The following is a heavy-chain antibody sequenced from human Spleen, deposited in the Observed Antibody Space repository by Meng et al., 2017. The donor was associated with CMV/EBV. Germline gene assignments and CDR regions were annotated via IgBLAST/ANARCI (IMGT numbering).Heavy chain of an antibody. CDR1: GFTFRDYT. CDR3: AKDHSGSYFDY. CDR2: ITSNGRDI. J-gene: IGHJ4*02. V-gene: IGHV3-43*01. Sequence: GGSLRLSCAASGFTFRDYTLHWVRQTPVKGLEWVSLITSNGRDIHYADSVKGRFTISRDNNKNSLYLQMNSLRAEDTALYYCAKDHSGSYFDYWGQGTLVTVSS. D-gene: IGHD1-26*01.